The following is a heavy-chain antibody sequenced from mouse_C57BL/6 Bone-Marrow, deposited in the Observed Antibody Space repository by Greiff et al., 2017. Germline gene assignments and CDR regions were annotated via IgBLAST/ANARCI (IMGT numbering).Heavy chain of an antibody. D-gene: IGHD1-1*01. CDR1: GYTFTSYG. CDR2: IYPRSGNT. V-gene: IGHV1-81*01. CDR3: ARFHYYGSTHWYFDV. J-gene: IGHJ1*03. Sequence: QVQLQQSGAELARPGASVKLSCKASGYTFTSYGISWVKQRTGQGLEWIGEIYPRSGNTYYNEKFKGKATLTADKSSSTAYMELRSLTSEYSAVYFCARFHYYGSTHWYFDVWGTGTTVTVSS.